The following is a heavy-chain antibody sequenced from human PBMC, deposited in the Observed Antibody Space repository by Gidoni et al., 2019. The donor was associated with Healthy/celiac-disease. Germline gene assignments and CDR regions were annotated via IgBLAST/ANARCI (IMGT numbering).Heavy chain of an antibody. V-gene: IGHV3-30*18. J-gene: IGHJ4*02. CDR1: GFTFSSYG. CDR3: AKDLPVDSSGLDY. CDR2: ISYDGSNK. D-gene: IGHD3-22*01. Sequence: VQLVESGGGVGQPGRSLRLSCAASGFTFSSYGMHWVRQAPGKGLEWVAVISYDGSNKYYADSVKGRFTISRDNSKNTLYLQMNSLRAEDTAVYYCAKDLPVDSSGLDYWGQGTLVTVSS.